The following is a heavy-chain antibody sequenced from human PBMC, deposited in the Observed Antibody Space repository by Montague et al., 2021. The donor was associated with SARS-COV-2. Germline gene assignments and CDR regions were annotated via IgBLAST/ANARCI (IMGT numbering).Heavy chain of an antibody. CDR3: ARDGGIGDSGSNTWSYYYYGMDV. D-gene: IGHD3-22*01. V-gene: IGHV4-61*02. CDR2: IYTSGST. CDR1: GGSISSGSYY. Sequence: TLSLTCTVSGGSISSGSYYWSWIRQPAGKGLEWIGRIYTSGSTKYNPSLKSRVTISVDTSKNQFSLKLSSVTAADTAVYYCARDGGIGDSGSNTWSYYYYGMDVWGQGTTVTVSS. J-gene: IGHJ6*02.